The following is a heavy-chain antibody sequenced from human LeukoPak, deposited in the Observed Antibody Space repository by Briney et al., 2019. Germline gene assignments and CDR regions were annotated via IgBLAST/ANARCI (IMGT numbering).Heavy chain of an antibody. J-gene: IGHJ3*02. CDR3: ARPMSGYSYGYGYAFDI. V-gene: IGHV5-51*01. Sequence: GESLKISCKGSGYSFTSYWIGWVRQMPGKGLEWMGIIYPGDSDTRYSPSFQGQVTISADKSISTAYLQWSSLKASDTAMYYSARPMSGYSYGYGYAFDIWGQGTMVTVSS. CDR1: GYSFTSYW. CDR2: IYPGDSDT. D-gene: IGHD5-18*01.